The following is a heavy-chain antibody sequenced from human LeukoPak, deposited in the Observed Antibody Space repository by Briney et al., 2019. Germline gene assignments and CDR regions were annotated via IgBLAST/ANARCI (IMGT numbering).Heavy chain of an antibody. J-gene: IGHJ4*02. CDR2: IYYSGST. CDR1: GGSISSYY. D-gene: IGHD2-15*01. V-gene: IGHV4-59*01. Sequence: SETLSLTCTVSGGSISSYYWSWIRQPPGKGLEWIGYIYYSGSTNYNPSLKSRVTISVDTSKNQFSLKLSPVTAADTAVYYCARDLVAAAYFDYWGQGTLVTVSS. CDR3: ARDLVAAAYFDY.